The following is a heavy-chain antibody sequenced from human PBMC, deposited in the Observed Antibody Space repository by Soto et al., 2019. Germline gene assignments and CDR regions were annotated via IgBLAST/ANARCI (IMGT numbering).Heavy chain of an antibody. CDR3: ATGVIWIGYFTVDS. Sequence: GASVKVSCKASGGSFGNSAINWVRQTPGQGLERLGGFIPVYRTLNYAQKFQGRVTITADGSTGTAYMTLSSLASNDTAVYYCATGVIWIGYFTVDSWGQGTRVTVSS. D-gene: IGHD3-3*01. J-gene: IGHJ4*02. CDR2: FIPVYRTL. CDR1: GGSFGNSA. V-gene: IGHV1-69*13.